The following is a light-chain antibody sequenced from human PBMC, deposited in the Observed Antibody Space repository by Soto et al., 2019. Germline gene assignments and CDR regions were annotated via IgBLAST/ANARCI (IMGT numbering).Light chain of an antibody. Sequence: EIVLTQSPGTLSLSPGERATLSCRASQSVNSLFFGWHQQKPGQAPRLLMSGTSNRATGTPDRFSGSGSGTDFTLTISRLEPEDFAVYYRQQYGSPPITFGQGTRLEIK. CDR3: QQYGSPPIT. V-gene: IGKV3-20*01. CDR2: GTS. CDR1: QSVNSLF. J-gene: IGKJ5*01.